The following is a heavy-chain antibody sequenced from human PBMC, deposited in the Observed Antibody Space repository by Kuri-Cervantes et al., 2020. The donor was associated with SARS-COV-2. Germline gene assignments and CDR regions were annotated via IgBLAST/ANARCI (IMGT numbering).Heavy chain of an antibody. CDR2: ISGSGGST. J-gene: IGHJ4*02. CDR3: AKDVINGGQWLVGGFDY. V-gene: IGHV3-23*01. Sequence: GESLKISCAASGCTFSSYAMSWVRQAPGKGLEWVSAISGSGGSTYYADSVKGRFTISRDNSKNTLYLQMNSLRAEDTAVYYCAKDVINGGQWLVGGFDYWGQGTLVTVSS. CDR1: GCTFSSYA. D-gene: IGHD6-19*01.